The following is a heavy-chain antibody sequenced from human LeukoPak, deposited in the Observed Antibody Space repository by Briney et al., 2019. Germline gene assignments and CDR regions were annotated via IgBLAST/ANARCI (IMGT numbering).Heavy chain of an antibody. D-gene: IGHD5-24*01. V-gene: IGHV1-69*05. CDR3: ARKRDGYNEFDY. J-gene: IGHJ4*02. CDR2: IIPIFGTA. CDR1: GGTFSSYA. Sequence: SVKVSCKASGGTFSSYAFSWVRQAPGQGLEWMGGIIPIFGTANYAQKFQGRATITTDESTSTAYMELSSLRSEDTAVYYCARKRDGYNEFDYWGQGTLVTVSS.